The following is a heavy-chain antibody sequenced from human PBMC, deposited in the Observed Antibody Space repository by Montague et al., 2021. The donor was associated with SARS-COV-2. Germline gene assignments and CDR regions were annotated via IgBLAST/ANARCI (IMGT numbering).Heavy chain of an antibody. CDR3: AREGHLATRPGWSNWFDP. J-gene: IGHJ5*02. V-gene: IGHV3-11*06. Sequence: SLRLSCAASGFNFSDYYITWVRQAPGKGLEWVAYISSSTTYTNYADSLXGRFTISRDNTKKSVYLQMNRLRAEDTGVYYCAREGHLATRPGWSNWFDPWGQGTLVTVSS. CDR2: ISSSTTYT. CDR1: GFNFSDYY. D-gene: IGHD6-6*01.